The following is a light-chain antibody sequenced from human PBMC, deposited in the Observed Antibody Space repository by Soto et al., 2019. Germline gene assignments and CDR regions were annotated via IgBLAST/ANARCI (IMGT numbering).Light chain of an antibody. J-gene: IGKJ4*01. CDR2: AAS. Sequence: DIQMTQSPSSLSASVGDRVTITCRASQSISSYLNWYQQRPGKAPNLLIFAASSLQSGVPSRFSGSGSGTDFTLTISSLQPEDFATYFCQQSYNSPPLTFGGGTKV. V-gene: IGKV1-39*01. CDR3: QQSYNSPPLT. CDR1: QSISSY.